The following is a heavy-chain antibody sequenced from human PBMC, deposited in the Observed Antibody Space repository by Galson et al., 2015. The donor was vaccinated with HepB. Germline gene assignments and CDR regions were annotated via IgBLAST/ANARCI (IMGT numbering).Heavy chain of an antibody. CDR3: AKEEVRTAGIDHSAPLGRIYYYYYMDV. CDR1: GFSFSPSG. CDR2: VGHFESET. D-gene: IGHD4-11*01. J-gene: IGHJ6*03. Sequence: SLRLSCAASGFSFSPSGIHWVRQAPGKGLEWVASVGHFESETVYTDSVKGRFTLSRDNSKKTVYLQMKSLGVDDMAVYYCAKEEVRTAGIDHSAPLGRIYYYYYMDVWGTGTTVTVSS. V-gene: IGHV3-33*03.